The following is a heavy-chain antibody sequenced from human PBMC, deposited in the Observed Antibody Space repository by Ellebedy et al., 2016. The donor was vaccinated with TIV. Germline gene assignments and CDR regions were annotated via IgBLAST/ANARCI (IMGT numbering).Heavy chain of an antibody. J-gene: IGHJ5*02. D-gene: IGHD2-2*01. CDR3: ARVRVGCSGTSCYLDP. V-gene: IGHV4-4*02. CDR1: GASISNSNW. CDR2: ISHSGST. Sequence: MPSETLSLTCVVSGASISNSNWWHWVRQSPGQGLEWIGEISHSGSTYYNPSLKSRVTISLDQPKNQFSLNLNSVTAADTAIYYCARVRVGCSGTSCYLDPWGQGTLVTVSS.